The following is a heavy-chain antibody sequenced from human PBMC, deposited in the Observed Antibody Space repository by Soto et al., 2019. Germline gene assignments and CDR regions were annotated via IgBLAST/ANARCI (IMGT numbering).Heavy chain of an antibody. V-gene: IGHV4-59*01. D-gene: IGHD3-10*01. CDR1: GGSISGYY. Sequence: SETLSLTCTVSGGSISGYYWSWIRQPPGKGLEWIGYIYYSGTTSYNPSLNSRVTISVDTSKNQFSLKLSSVTAADTAVYYCARTYGSALDYWGQGTLVTVSS. CDR3: ARTYGSALDY. CDR2: IYYSGTT. J-gene: IGHJ4*02.